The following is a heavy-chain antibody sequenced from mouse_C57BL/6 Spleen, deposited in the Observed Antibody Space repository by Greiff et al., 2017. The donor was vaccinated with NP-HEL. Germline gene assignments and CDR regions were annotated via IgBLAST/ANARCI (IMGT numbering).Heavy chain of an antibody. CDR1: GFTFSSYA. V-gene: IGHV5-9-1*02. J-gene: IGHJ4*01. CDR3: TREGSNVYYYAMDY. Sequence: EVMLVESGEGLVKPGGSLKLSCAASGFTFSSYAMSWVRQTPEKRLEWVAYISSGGDYIYYADTVKGRFTISRDNARNTLYLQMSSLKSEDTAMYYCTREGSNVYYYAMDYWGQGTSVTVSS. D-gene: IGHD2-5*01. CDR2: ISSGGDYI.